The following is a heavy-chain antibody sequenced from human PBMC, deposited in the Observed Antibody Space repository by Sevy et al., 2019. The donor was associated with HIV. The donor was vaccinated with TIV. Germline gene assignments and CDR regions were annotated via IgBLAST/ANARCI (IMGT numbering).Heavy chain of an antibody. V-gene: IGHV3-21*01. J-gene: IGHJ3*02. CDR1: GFTFSSYS. CDR2: ISSSSSYI. D-gene: IGHD6-19*01. Sequence: GGSLRLSCAASGFTFSSYSMNWVRQAPGKGLEWVSSISSSSSYIYYADSVKGRFTISRDNAKNSPYLQMNSLRAEDTAVYYCARDPTKGIAVAGDAFDIWGQGTMVTVSS. CDR3: ARDPTKGIAVAGDAFDI.